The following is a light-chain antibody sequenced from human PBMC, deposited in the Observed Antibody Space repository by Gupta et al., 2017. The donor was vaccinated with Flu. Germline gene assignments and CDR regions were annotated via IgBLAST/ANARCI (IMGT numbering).Light chain of an antibody. Sequence: DIVMTQSPDSMAVSLGERATINCRSSQSVLYNSNNKNYLAWYQQKPGQPPKLLIYWASTRESGVPDRCSGSGSGKDFTLTISSLQAEDVAVYYCQQNYSLPCMFGGGTKVEIK. CDR1: QSVLYNSNNKNY. CDR3: QQNYSLPCM. V-gene: IGKV4-1*01. CDR2: WAS. J-gene: IGKJ4*02.